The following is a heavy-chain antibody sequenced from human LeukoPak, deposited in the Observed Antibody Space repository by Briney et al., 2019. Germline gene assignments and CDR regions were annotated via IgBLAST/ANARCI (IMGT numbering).Heavy chain of an antibody. CDR1: GGSISSSSYY. CDR3: ARGPHYYYMDV. CDR2: IYYSGST. Sequence: PSETLSLTCTVSGGSISSSSYYWDWIRQPPGKGLEWIGSIYYSGSTYYNPSLKSRVSISVDTSKNQFSLKLSSVTAADTAVYYCARGPHYYYMDVWGKGTTVTISS. J-gene: IGHJ6*03. V-gene: IGHV4-39*07.